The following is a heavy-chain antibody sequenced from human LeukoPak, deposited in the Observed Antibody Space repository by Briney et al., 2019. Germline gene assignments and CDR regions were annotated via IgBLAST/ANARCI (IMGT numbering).Heavy chain of an antibody. CDR3: ARPPVNYYDSIVLPYYFDY. D-gene: IGHD3-22*01. V-gene: IGHV1-18*01. CDR1: GYTFTSYG. J-gene: IGHJ4*01. Sequence: ASVKVSCKASGYTFTSYGISWVRQAPGQGLEWMGWISAYNGNTNYAQKLQGRVTMTTDTSTSTAYMELRSLRSDDTAVYYCARPPVNYYDSIVLPYYFDYGAKEPLLTVSS. CDR2: ISAYNGNT.